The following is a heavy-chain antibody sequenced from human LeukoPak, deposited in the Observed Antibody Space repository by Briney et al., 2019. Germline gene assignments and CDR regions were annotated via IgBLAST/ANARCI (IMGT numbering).Heavy chain of an antibody. CDR2: ISSNGGST. CDR3: ARDRNCTGSSCYSNGMDV. Sequence: GGSLRLSCAASGFTFSRYAMHWVRQAPGKGLESVSAISSNGGSTYYANSVKGRFTISRDNSKNTLYLQMGSLRAEDLAVYFCARDRNCTGSSCYSNGMDVWGQGTTVTVSS. J-gene: IGHJ6*02. D-gene: IGHD2-2*02. V-gene: IGHV3-64*01. CDR1: GFTFSRYA.